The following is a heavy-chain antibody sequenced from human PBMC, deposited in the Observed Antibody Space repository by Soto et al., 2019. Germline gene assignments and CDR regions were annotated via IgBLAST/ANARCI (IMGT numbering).Heavy chain of an antibody. CDR2: ISSKSGSI. CDR3: ARLDYYPASRSSLGYGLDV. Sequence: PGGSLRLSCAASGFNFSTYSLHWVRQAPGKGLEWVSSISSKSGSIYYGDSGRGRFTISRDNAKNSLYLQMNNLRAEDTAVYHCARLDYYPASRSSLGYGLDVSGQGTTVTVSS. CDR1: GFNFSTYS. V-gene: IGHV3-21*01. D-gene: IGHD3-10*01. J-gene: IGHJ6*02.